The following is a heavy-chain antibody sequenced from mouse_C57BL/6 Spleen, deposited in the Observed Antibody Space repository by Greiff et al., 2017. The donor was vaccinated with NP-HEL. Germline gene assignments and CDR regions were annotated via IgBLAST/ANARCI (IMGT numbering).Heavy chain of an antibody. J-gene: IGHJ2*01. D-gene: IGHD1-2*01. CDR3: ARGDYYGRDFDY. CDR1: GYTFTSYW. CDR2: IDPSDSYT. Sequence: VQLQQSGAELVMPGASVKLSCKASGYTFTSYWMHWVKQRPGQGLEWIGEIDPSDSYTNYNQKFKGKSTLTVDKSSSTAYMQLSSLTSEDSAVYYCARGDYYGRDFDYWGQGTTLTVSS. V-gene: IGHV1-69*01.